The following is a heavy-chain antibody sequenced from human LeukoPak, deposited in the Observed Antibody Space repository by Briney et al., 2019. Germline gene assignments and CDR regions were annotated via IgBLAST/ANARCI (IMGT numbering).Heavy chain of an antibody. Sequence: GESLKISCEGSGYNFTSYWIGWVRQMPGKGLEWMGIIYPGDSDSRYSPSFQGHVTISADKSITTAYLQWSSLKASDTAMYYCARPMTTVTSPFDYWGQGTLVTVSS. V-gene: IGHV5-51*01. D-gene: IGHD4-11*01. J-gene: IGHJ4*02. CDR1: GYNFTSYW. CDR2: IYPGDSDS. CDR3: ARPMTTVTSPFDY.